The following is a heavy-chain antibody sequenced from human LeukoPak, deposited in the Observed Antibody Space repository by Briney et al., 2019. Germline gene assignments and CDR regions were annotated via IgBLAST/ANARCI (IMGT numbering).Heavy chain of an antibody. D-gene: IGHD2-2*01. Sequence: PGGSLRLSCAASGFTFSTYSMNWVRQAPGEGLEWVSSIDRTGSDIYYADSVKDRLTIPRDNAKNSLFLQMNSLRAEDTAVYYCARRYCSNTNCDAFDSWGQGTLVTVSS. J-gene: IGHJ4*02. CDR1: GFTFSTYS. CDR3: ARRYCSNTNCDAFDS. CDR2: IDRTGSDI. V-gene: IGHV3-21*01.